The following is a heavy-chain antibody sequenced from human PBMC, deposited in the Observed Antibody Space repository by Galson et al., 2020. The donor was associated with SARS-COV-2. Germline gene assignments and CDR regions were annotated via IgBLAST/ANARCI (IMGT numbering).Heavy chain of an antibody. CDR1: GGSISSYC. J-gene: IGHJ6*02. Sequence: SETLSLTCTVSGGSISSYCWSWIRQSPGKGLEWIGYIYDSGSTNYNPSLKSRVTISVDTSKNQLFLKVNSVTAADTAVYYCARSRLYGSGTYYKDYYYYGMDVWCQGTTVTVSS. D-gene: IGHD3-10*01. CDR2: IYDSGST. V-gene: IGHV4-59*01. CDR3: ARSRLYGSGTYYKDYYYYGMDV.